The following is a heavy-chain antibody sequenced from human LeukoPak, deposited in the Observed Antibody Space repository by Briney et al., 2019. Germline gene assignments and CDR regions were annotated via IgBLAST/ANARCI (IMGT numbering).Heavy chain of an antibody. J-gene: IGHJ4*02. V-gene: IGHV1-18*01. Sequence: ASVKVSCKASGYTFTSFGISWVRQAPGQGLEWMGWISAYNGNTDYAQKFQGRVTMTKDTSTNTVYMELRSLRSDDTAVYYCARERSGWPPDYWGQGTLVTVSS. CDR3: ARERSGWPPDY. D-gene: IGHD6-19*01. CDR1: GYTFTSFG. CDR2: ISAYNGNT.